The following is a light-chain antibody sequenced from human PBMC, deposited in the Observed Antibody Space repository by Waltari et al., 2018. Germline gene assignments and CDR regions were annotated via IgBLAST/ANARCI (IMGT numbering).Light chain of an antibody. CDR1: QSVLYNSNNKNY. Sequence: DIVMTQSPASLAVSLGERSTINCKSSQSVLYNSNNKNYLAWYQQKPGQPPQLLIYWASTRESGVPDRFSGSGSGTDFTLTISSLQAEDVAVYYCQQYYSTITFGQGTRLEIK. CDR2: WAS. J-gene: IGKJ5*01. CDR3: QQYYSTIT. V-gene: IGKV4-1*01.